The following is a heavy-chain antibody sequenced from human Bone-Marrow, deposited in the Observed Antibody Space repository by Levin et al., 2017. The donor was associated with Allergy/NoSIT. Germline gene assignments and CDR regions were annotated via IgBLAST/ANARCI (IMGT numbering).Heavy chain of an antibody. D-gene: IGHD2-2*01. CDR1: GFTVSSNY. CDR2: IYSGGST. J-gene: IGHJ3*02. CDR3: AREYSSRGSDAFDI. Sequence: LSLTCAASGFTVSSNYMNWVRQVPGKGLEWVSVIYSGGSTYYADSVKGRFTISRDNSKNTLYLQMNSLRAEDTAVYYCAREYSSRGSDAFDIWGQGTMVTVSS. V-gene: IGHV3-66*01.